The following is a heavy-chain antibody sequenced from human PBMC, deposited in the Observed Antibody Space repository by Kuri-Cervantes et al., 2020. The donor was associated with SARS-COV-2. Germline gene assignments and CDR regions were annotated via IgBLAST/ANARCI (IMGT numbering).Heavy chain of an antibody. D-gene: IGHD6-13*01. Sequence: GESLKISCAASGFTFSNAWMSWVRQAPGKGLEWVGRIKSKTDGGTTDYAAPVKGRFTISRDDSKTTLYLQMNSLKTEDTAVYYCTIDPWYSSSWYFLWYWGQGTLVTVSS. CDR3: TIDPWYSSSWYFLWY. CDR1: GFTFSNAW. V-gene: IGHV3-15*01. J-gene: IGHJ4*02. CDR2: IKSKTDGGTT.